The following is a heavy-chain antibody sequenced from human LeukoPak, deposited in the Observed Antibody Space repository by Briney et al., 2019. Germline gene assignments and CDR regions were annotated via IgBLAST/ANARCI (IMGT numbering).Heavy chain of an antibody. CDR1: GFTFSSYW. V-gene: IGHV3-7*01. CDR2: IKQDGSEK. CDR3: ARRYCSSTSCYPHFDY. Sequence: PGGSLRLSCAASGFTFSSYWMSWVRQAPGKGLEWVASIKQDGSEKYYVDSVKGRFTISRDNAKNSLYLQMSSLRAEDTAVYYCARRYCSSTSCYPHFDYWGQGTLVTVSS. J-gene: IGHJ4*02. D-gene: IGHD2-2*01.